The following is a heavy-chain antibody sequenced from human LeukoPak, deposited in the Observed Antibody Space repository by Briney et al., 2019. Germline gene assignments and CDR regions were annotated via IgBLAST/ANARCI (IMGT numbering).Heavy chain of an antibody. Sequence: PSETLSLTCTVSGGSTSNYYCNWIRQPAGKRLEWIGRIYTSGSTNYNPSLKSRVTMSVDTSKNQFSLKLNSVTAADTAVYYCARDSSGWGHYDSWGQGILVTVSS. CDR2: IYTSGST. CDR1: GGSTSNYY. J-gene: IGHJ4*02. CDR3: ARDSSGWGHYDS. V-gene: IGHV4-4*07. D-gene: IGHD6-19*01.